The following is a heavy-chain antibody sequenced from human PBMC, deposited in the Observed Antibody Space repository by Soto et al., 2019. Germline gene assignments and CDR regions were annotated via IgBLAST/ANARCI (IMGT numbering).Heavy chain of an antibody. Sequence: QVQLQESGPGLVKPSETLSLTCTVSGGSISSYYWSWIRQPPGKGLEWIGYIYYSGSTNYNPSLKSRVTISVDTSKNQFSLKLSSVTAADTAVYYCARVRSSGWNDAFDIWGQGTMVTVSS. V-gene: IGHV4-59*01. J-gene: IGHJ3*02. CDR2: IYYSGST. CDR1: GGSISSYY. D-gene: IGHD6-19*01. CDR3: ARVRSSGWNDAFDI.